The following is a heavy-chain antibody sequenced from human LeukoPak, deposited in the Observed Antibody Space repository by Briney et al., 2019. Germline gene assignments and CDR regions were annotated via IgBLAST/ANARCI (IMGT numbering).Heavy chain of an antibody. CDR3: ARDPSMVRGPRAFDI. D-gene: IGHD3-10*01. Sequence: GASVKVSCKASGYTFTSYGINWVRQAPGQGLKWMGWISTYNGDTKYAQKLQGRVTMTTDTSTSTAYMELRGLRSDDTAVYYCARDPSMVRGPRAFDIWGQGTMVTVSS. CDR1: GYTFTSYG. J-gene: IGHJ3*02. CDR2: ISTYNGDT. V-gene: IGHV1-18*01.